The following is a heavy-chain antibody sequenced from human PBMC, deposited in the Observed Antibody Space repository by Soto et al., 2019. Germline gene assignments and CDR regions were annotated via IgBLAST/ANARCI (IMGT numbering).Heavy chain of an antibody. V-gene: IGHV4-34*01. CDR1: GGSFSGYY. J-gene: IGHJ4*02. Sequence: PSETLSLTCAVYGGSFSGYYWTWIRQPTGTGLEWIGEINHSGSTNYNPSLKSRVTISVDTSNNQFSLKLTSVTAADTAVYYCARAYGDHVFDYWGQGTLVTVSS. CDR2: INHSGST. D-gene: IGHD4-17*01. CDR3: ARAYGDHVFDY.